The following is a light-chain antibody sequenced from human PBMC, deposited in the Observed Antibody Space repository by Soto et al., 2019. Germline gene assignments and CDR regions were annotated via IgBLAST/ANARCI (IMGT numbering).Light chain of an antibody. J-gene: IGKJ1*01. CDR3: QQYGSSPST. V-gene: IGKV3-20*01. CDR2: DAS. Sequence: EIVLTQSPGTLSLSPGERATLSCRSSQSVSSNYLAWYQQKPGQAPRLLIYDASSRATGIPDRFSGSGSGTDFILTISRLEPEDCAVYYCQQYGSSPSTFGQGTKVEIK. CDR1: QSVSSNY.